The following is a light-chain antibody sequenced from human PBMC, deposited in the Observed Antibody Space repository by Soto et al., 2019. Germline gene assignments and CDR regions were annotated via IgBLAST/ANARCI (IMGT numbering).Light chain of an antibody. CDR1: QSLLHNNGYNF. CDR2: LGS. CDR3: MKGLQSLT. Sequence: DIVMRQSPLSLPVTPGEPASISCRSNQSLLHNNGYNFLDWYMQKPGQSPQLLIYLGSNRASGVTDRLSGSGSGTDVTLTISRVEAADVGVSYCMKGLQSLTFGQGTLLEFQ. V-gene: IGKV2-28*01. J-gene: IGKJ5*01.